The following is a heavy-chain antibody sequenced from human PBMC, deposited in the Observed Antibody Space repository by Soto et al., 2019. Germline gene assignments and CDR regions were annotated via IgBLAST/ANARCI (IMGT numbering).Heavy chain of an antibody. CDR3: ARLWGYCSSTSCYQTAVDY. CDR2: IYYSGST. CDR1: GGSISNSNYY. J-gene: IGHJ4*02. V-gene: IGHV4-39*01. D-gene: IGHD2-2*01. Sequence: SETLSLTCTVSGGSISNSNYYWGWIRQPPGKGLEWIGSIYYSGSTYYNPSLKSRVTMSVDTSKNQFSLKLSSVTAADTAVYYCARLWGYCSSTSCYQTAVDYWGQGTLVTVSS.